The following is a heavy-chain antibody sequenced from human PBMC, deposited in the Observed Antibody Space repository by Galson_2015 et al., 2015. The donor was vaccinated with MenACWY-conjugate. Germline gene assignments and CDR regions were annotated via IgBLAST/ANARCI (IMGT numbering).Heavy chain of an antibody. CDR2: IKQDGSEK. CDR3: AREGEGHYGTGNIDS. Sequence: SLRLSCAASGFTFSTYWLTWVRQAPGKGLEWVANIKQDGSEKYYVDSVKGRFTISRDDAKNSLYLQMSSLRVEDTAVYYCAREGEGHYGTGNIDSWCQGTRVTVSS. J-gene: IGHJ4*02. CDR1: GFTFSTYW. V-gene: IGHV3-7*03. D-gene: IGHD3-10*01.